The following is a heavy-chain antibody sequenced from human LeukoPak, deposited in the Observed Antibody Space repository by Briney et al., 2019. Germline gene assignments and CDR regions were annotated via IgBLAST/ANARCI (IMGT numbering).Heavy chain of an antibody. D-gene: IGHD1-26*01. CDR3: TTAGSYSVDY. CDR2: IKSKTDGGTA. CDR1: GFTFTSYA. V-gene: IGHV3-15*01. J-gene: IGHJ4*02. Sequence: GGSLRLSCAASGFTFTSYAMHWVRQAPGKGLEWVGRIKSKTDGGTADYAAPVKGRFTISRDDSKNTLYLQMNSLKTEDTAVYYCTTAGSYSVDYWGQGTLVTVSS.